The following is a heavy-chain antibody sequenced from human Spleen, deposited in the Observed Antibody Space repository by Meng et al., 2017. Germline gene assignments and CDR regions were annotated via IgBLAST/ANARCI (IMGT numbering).Heavy chain of an antibody. D-gene: IGHD5-24*01. J-gene: IGHJ4*02. V-gene: IGHV1-3*01. CDR3: AREVRGWLQIQGYFDY. Sequence: ASVKVSCKASGYTFTSYAMHWVRQAPGQRLEWMGWINAGNGNTKYSQKFQGRVTITRDTSASTAYMELSSLRSEDTAVYYCAREVRGWLQIQGYFDYWGQGTLVTVSS. CDR1: GYTFTSYA. CDR2: INAGNGNT.